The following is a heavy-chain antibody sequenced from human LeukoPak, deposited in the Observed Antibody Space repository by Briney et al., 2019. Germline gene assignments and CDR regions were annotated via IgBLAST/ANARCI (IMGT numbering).Heavy chain of an antibody. J-gene: IGHJ4*02. CDR2: IIPILGIA. CDR3: ARVRYYDSSGYSYYFDY. V-gene: IGHV1-69*04. D-gene: IGHD3-22*01. CDR1: AGTFSSYA. Sequence: SVKVSCKASAGTFSSYANSWVRQAPGQGLEWMGRIIPILGIANYAQKFQGRVTITADKSTSTAYIELSSLRSEDTAVYYCARVRYYDSSGYSYYFDYWGQGTLVTVSS.